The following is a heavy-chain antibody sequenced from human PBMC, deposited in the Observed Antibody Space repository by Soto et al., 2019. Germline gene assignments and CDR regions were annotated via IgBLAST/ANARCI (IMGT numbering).Heavy chain of an antibody. CDR2: IYSGGST. Sequence: GGSLRLSCAASGVTVSSNYMSWVRQAPGKGLEWVSVIYSGGSTYYADSVKGRFTISRDNSKNTLYLQMNSLRAEDTAVYYCAKVGGNFGHYYYYGMDVWGQGTTVTVSS. V-gene: IGHV3-66*01. D-gene: IGHD2-21*02. CDR1: GVTVSSNY. CDR3: AKVGGNFGHYYYYGMDV. J-gene: IGHJ6*02.